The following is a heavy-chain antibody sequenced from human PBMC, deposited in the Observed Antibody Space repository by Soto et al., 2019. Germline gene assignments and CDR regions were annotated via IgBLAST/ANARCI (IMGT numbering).Heavy chain of an antibody. V-gene: IGHV3-23*01. D-gene: IGHD6-19*01. CDR3: ARRGERWLPEEY. Sequence: EVQLLESGGGLVQPGGSLRLSCAASGFTFHIYPMTWVRQTPGKGLEWVSTISRGADDTQYADSVKGRFTLTRDDSKKTLYLQLNGLRAEDTAVYYCARRGERWLPEEYWGQGTLVTVSS. CDR2: ISRGADDT. CDR1: GFTFHIYP. J-gene: IGHJ4*02.